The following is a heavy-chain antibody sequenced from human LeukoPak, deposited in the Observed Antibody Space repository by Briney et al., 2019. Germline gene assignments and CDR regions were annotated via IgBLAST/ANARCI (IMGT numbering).Heavy chain of an antibody. D-gene: IGHD3-10*01. CDR3: ARHNIWLGGFDY. V-gene: IGHV4-59*08. J-gene: IGHJ4*02. Sequence: PSETLSLTCTVSGGSVSSYYWSWIRQPPGKGLEWIGYIYYSGSTNYNPSLKSRVTISVDTSKNQFSLKLSSVAAADTAVYYCARHNIWLGGFDYWGQGTLVTVSS. CDR1: GGSVSSYY. CDR2: IYYSGST.